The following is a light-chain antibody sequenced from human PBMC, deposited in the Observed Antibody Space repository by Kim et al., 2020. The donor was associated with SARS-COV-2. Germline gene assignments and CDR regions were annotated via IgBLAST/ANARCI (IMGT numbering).Light chain of an antibody. CDR3: NSYTSSSTYWV. J-gene: IGLJ3*02. Sequence: QSALTQPPSVSGSPGQSITISCTGTSSDVGGYNYVSWYQQHPGKAPKLMIYDVSKRPSGVSNRFSGSKSGNTASLTISGLQAEDEADYYCNSYTSSSTYWVFGGGTQLTVL. CDR1: SSDVGGYNY. CDR2: DVS. V-gene: IGLV2-14*01.